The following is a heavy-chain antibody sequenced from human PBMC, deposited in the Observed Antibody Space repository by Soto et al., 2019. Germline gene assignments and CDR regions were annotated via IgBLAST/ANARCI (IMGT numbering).Heavy chain of an antibody. J-gene: IGHJ4*02. Sequence: ASVKVSCKASGYTFTIYAMHWVRQAPGQRLEWMGWINAGNGNTKYSQKFQGRVTITRDTSASTAYMELSSLRSEDTAVYYCARVVRGVMAYYFDYWGQGTLVTVSS. CDR2: INAGNGNT. CDR1: GYTFTIYA. CDR3: ARVVRGVMAYYFDY. V-gene: IGHV1-3*01. D-gene: IGHD3-10*01.